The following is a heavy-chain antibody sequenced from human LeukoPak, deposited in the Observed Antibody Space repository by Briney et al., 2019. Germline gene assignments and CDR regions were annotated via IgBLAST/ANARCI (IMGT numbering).Heavy chain of an antibody. Sequence: SETLSLTCTVSDYSISSGYGYYWSWIRQPPGKGLEWIGYIYYSGSTNYNPSLKSRVTISVDTSKNQFSLKLTSVTAADTAVYYCARTTEGGYTYGYFYYYYMDVWGKGTTVTISS. CDR2: IYYSGST. V-gene: IGHV4-61*08. CDR3: ARTTEGGYTYGYFYYYYMDV. J-gene: IGHJ6*03. CDR1: DYSISSGYGYY. D-gene: IGHD5-18*01.